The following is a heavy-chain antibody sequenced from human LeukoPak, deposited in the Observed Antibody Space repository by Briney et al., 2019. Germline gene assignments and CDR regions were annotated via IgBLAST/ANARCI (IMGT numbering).Heavy chain of an antibody. CDR3: ARDREVYYDSNGYFDY. CDR2: INHSGST. V-gene: IGHV4-34*01. D-gene: IGHD3-22*01. J-gene: IGHJ4*02. CDR1: GGSFSGYY. Sequence: SETLSLTCAVYGGSFSGYYWSWIRQPPGKGLEWIGEINHSGSTNYNPSLKSRVTISVDTSKNQFSLKLSSVTAADTAVYYCARDREVYYDSNGYFDYWGQGTLVTVSS.